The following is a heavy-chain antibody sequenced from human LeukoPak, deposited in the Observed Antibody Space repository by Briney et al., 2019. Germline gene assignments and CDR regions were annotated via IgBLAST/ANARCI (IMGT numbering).Heavy chain of an antibody. D-gene: IGHD6-13*01. Sequence: GGSLRLSCSASGFTFSNYAMHWVRQAPGKGLEYVSAISSNGGSTYYADPVKGRFTISRDNSKNTLYLQMSSLRAEDTAVYYCVKARTYSSSWYFDFDYWGQGTLVTVSS. CDR1: GFTFSNYA. CDR3: VKARTYSSSWYFDFDY. CDR2: ISSNGGST. V-gene: IGHV3-64D*06. J-gene: IGHJ4*02.